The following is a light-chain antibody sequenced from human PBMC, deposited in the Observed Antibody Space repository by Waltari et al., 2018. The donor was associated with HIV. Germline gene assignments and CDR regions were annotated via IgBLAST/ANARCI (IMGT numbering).Light chain of an antibody. J-gene: IGLJ3*02. CDR1: SSNIGAGYD. CDR3: QSYDSSLSGWV. Sequence: QSVLTQPPSVSGAPGQRVTISCTGSSSNIGAGYDVHWYQQLPGTAPNLLSYGNSNRPAGVPDRVSGSKSGTSASLAITGLQAEDEADYYCQSYDSSLSGWVFGGGTKLTVL. CDR2: GNS. V-gene: IGLV1-40*01.